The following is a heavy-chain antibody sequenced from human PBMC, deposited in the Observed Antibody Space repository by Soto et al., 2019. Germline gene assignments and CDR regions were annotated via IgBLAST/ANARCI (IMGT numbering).Heavy chain of an antibody. Sequence: GGSLRLSCTASGFTFGDYAMSWFRQAPGKGLEWVGFIRSKAYGGTTEYAASVKGRFTISRDDSKSIAYLQMNSLKTEDTAVYYCTRDQPYCSGGSCYSDYYFDYWGQGTLVTVSS. J-gene: IGHJ4*02. CDR2: IRSKAYGGTT. CDR1: GFTFGDYA. CDR3: TRDQPYCSGGSCYSDYYFDY. D-gene: IGHD2-15*01. V-gene: IGHV3-49*03.